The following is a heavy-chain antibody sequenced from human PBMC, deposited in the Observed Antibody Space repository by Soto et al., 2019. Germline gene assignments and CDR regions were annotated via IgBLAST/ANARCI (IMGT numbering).Heavy chain of an antibody. V-gene: IGHV5-51*01. CDR3: ETCYSSPYYDF. Sequence: GDALNICCKIAGYIFTYHFIRAVRQMPGKGLWWLGIIYPGGSDIRVTPSLEGQVTISADKSINTAYLQWSSLKASDTALYYFETCYSSPYYDFWGQLTLVTVSS. D-gene: IGHD6-13*01. CDR2: IYPGGSDI. J-gene: IGHJ4*02. CDR1: GYIFTYHF.